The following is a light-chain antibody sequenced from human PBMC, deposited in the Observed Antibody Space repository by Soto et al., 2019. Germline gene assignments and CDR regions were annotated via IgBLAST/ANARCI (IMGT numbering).Light chain of an antibody. V-gene: IGKV1-33*01. CDR2: DAS. CDR1: QDISNY. CDR3: QQYDNLPLT. J-gene: IGKJ4*01. Sequence: DIQITQFPSSLSASVGDRVTITCQASQDISNYLNWYQQKPGKAPKLLIYDASNLETGVPSRFSGSGSGTDFTFTISSLQPEDIATYYCQQYDNLPLTFGGGTKVDIK.